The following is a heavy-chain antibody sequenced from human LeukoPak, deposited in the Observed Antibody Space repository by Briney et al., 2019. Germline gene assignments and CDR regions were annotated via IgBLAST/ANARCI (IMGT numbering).Heavy chain of an antibody. CDR3: ARSVGGHFDY. CDR2: ITSNGATI. D-gene: IGHD3-16*01. Sequence: PGGSLRLSCAASGFTFSVYSMNWVRQPPGMGLEWVSYITSNGATIQYADSVEGRFTISRDNAKNSLSLQMNSLRDEDTAVYYCARSVGGHFDYWGQGMLVTVSS. J-gene: IGHJ4*02. V-gene: IGHV3-48*02. CDR1: GFTFSVYS.